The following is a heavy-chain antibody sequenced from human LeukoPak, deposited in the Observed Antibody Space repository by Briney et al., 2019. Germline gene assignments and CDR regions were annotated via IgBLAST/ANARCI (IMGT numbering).Heavy chain of an antibody. CDR1: GFTFSSYA. CDR3: AKGAGVIITSFDY. J-gene: IGHJ4*02. Sequence: PGGSLRLSCAASGFTFSSYAISWARQAPGEGLEWVLAIRGNGGSTFYADSVKGRLSISRDHSKNTMYLQMNSPRAEDTALYYCAKGAGVIITSFDYWGQGTLVTVSS. V-gene: IGHV3-23*01. D-gene: IGHD3-10*01. CDR2: IRGNGGST.